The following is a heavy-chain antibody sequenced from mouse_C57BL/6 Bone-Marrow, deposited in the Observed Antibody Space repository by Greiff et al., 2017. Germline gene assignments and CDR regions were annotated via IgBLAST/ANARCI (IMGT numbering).Heavy chain of an antibody. Sequence: QVQLQQPGAELVMPGASVKLSCKASGYTFTSYWMHWVKQRPGQGLEWIGEIDPSDSYTNYNQKFKGKSTLTVDKSSSTAYMQLSSLTSEDSAVYYCARFGLGRDAMDYWGQGTSVTVSS. J-gene: IGHJ4*01. CDR1: GYTFTSYW. V-gene: IGHV1-69*01. CDR2: IDPSDSYT. D-gene: IGHD3-1*01. CDR3: ARFGLGRDAMDY.